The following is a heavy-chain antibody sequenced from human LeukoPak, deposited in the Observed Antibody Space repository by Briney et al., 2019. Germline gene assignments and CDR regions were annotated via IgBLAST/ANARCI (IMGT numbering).Heavy chain of an antibody. J-gene: IGHJ4*02. Sequence: GGSLRLSCAASGFTFSSYAMHWVRQAPGKGLEWVAVISYDGSNKYYADSVKGRFTISRDNSKNTLYLQMNSLRAEDTAVYYCAKDSERYFDWLLYGFDYWGQGTLVTVSS. CDR3: AKDSERYFDWLLYGFDY. V-gene: IGHV3-30*04. D-gene: IGHD3-9*01. CDR1: GFTFSSYA. CDR2: ISYDGSNK.